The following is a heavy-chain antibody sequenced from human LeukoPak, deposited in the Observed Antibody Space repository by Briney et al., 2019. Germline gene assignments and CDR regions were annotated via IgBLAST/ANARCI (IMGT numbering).Heavy chain of an antibody. Sequence: SETLSLTCTVSGGSISSYYWSWIRQPPGKGLEWIGYIYYSGSTNYNPSLKSRLTISVDTSKNQFSLKLSSVTAADTAVYYCAREMGRDGYNLREGGYDYWGQGTLVTVSS. CDR2: IYYSGST. CDR1: GGSISSYY. CDR3: AREMGRDGYNLREGGYDY. D-gene: IGHD5-24*01. J-gene: IGHJ4*02. V-gene: IGHV4-59*01.